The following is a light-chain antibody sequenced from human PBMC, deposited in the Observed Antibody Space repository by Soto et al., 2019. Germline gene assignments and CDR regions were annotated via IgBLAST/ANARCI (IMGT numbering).Light chain of an antibody. CDR1: SSNIGYNY. J-gene: IGLJ2*01. CDR2: ENN. CDR3: GTWQSSLSAWV. Sequence: QSVLTQPPSVSAAPGQKVTISCSGSSSNIGYNYVSWYQHLPGTAPKLLIYENNKRPSGIPDRFSGSKSGTSATLGITGLQTGDEAEYYCGTWQSSLSAWVFGGGTKLTVL. V-gene: IGLV1-51*02.